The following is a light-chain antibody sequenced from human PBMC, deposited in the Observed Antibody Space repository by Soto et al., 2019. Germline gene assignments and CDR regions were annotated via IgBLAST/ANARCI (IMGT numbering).Light chain of an antibody. CDR1: QSVSSN. J-gene: IGKJ1*01. Sequence: EILMTQSPVTLSVTPGERSTLSCRASQSVSSNLAWYQQKPGQAPRLLIYGASTRATGIPARFTGSGSGTEFTLTISSLQFDDSAVYYCQQYNNWWTFGQGTKVDIK. CDR2: GAS. V-gene: IGKV3-15*01. CDR3: QQYNNWWT.